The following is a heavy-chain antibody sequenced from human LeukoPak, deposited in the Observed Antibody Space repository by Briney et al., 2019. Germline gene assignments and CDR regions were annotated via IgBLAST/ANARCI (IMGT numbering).Heavy chain of an antibody. CDR2: IYYSGST. V-gene: IGHV4-59*01. Sequence: SETLSLTCTVSGGSISSYYWSWIRQPPGKGLEWLGYIYYSGSTNYNPSLKSRVTISVDTSKNQFSLKLSSVTAADTAVYYCARDCGYYDSSGYHDAFDIWGQGTMVTVSS. J-gene: IGHJ3*02. CDR3: ARDCGYYDSSGYHDAFDI. CDR1: GGSISSYY. D-gene: IGHD3-22*01.